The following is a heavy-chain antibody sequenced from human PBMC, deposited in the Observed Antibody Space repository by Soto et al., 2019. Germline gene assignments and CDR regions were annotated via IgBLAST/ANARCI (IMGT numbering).Heavy chain of an antibody. Sequence: ASVKVSCKASGYTFTSYGISWVRQAPGQGLEWMGWISAYNGNTNYAQKLQGRVTMTTDTSTSTAYMELRSLRSDDTAVYYCARDLKSXVLRFLEWLNYYYYGMDVWGQGTTVIVSS. CDR3: ARDLKSXVLRFLEWLNYYYYGMDV. V-gene: IGHV1-18*04. CDR2: ISAYNGNT. J-gene: IGHJ6*02. D-gene: IGHD3-3*01. CDR1: GYTFTSYG.